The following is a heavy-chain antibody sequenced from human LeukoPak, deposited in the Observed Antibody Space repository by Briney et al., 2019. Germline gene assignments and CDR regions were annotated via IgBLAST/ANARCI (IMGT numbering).Heavy chain of an antibody. J-gene: IGHJ5*01. CDR3: AGAHSSSWSVF. CDR2: IYSGGNT. D-gene: IGHD6-13*01. Sequence: PGGSLRLSCAASGFTVSGNYMSWVRQAPGKGLEWVSVIYSGGNTYYADSVKGRFTISRDNSKSTLYLQMNSLRAEDTVVYYCAGAHSSSWSVFWGQGTLVTVSS. V-gene: IGHV3-53*01. CDR1: GFTVSGNY.